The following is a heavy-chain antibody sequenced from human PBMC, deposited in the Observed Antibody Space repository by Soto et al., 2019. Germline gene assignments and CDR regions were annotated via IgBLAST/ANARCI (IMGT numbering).Heavy chain of an antibody. CDR1: GFTFSGFW. J-gene: IGHJ4*02. Sequence: EVQLVESGGGLVQPGGSLRLSCTASGFTFSGFWRHWVRQAPGKGLVWVSRINGDGSVTNYADSVKGRFTISRDNAKNTLYLQMNSLRVEDTAVYYCVRVKETRGWGAFDYWGQGTLVTVSS. CDR3: VRVKETRGWGAFDY. D-gene: IGHD6-19*01. CDR2: INGDGSVT. V-gene: IGHV3-74*01.